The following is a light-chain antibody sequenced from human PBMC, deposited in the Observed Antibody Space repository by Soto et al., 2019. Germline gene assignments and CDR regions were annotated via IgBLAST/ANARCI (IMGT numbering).Light chain of an antibody. J-gene: IGKJ2*01. CDR3: QQYGSPSYT. CDR2: GAS. Sequence: EIVLTQSPGTLSLSPGERATLSCRASQSVGSSDLAWYQQKPGQAPRLLISGASSRATGIPDRFSGSGSGTDFTLTISRLEPEDFAVYHCQQYGSPSYTFGQGTKLEIK. CDR1: QSVGSSD. V-gene: IGKV3-20*01.